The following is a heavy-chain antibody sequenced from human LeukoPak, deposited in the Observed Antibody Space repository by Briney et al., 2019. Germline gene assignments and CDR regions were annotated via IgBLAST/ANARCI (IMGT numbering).Heavy chain of an antibody. CDR2: VSGNGNT. D-gene: IGHD6-6*01. CDR3: QLATDC. J-gene: IGHJ4*02. Sequence: GGSLRLSCAASGFDFSNHPMSWVRQAPGKGLEWLSTVSGNGNTYYADSVKGRFTTSRDNSKNMLSVQMNSLTAGDTATYYCQLATDCWGLGTLVTVSS. V-gene: IGHV3-23*01. CDR1: GFDFSNHP.